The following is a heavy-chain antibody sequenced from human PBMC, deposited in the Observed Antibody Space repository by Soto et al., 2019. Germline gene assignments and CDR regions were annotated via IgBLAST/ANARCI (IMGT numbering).Heavy chain of an antibody. J-gene: IGHJ4*02. CDR2: ISGSGGST. CDR1: GFTFSSYA. CDR3: AKDRGWYYYGSGSYPNFDY. Sequence: EVQLLESGGGLVQPGGSLRLSCAASGFTFSSYAMSWVRQAPGKGLEWVSAISGSGGSTYYADSVKGRFTISRDNSKNTLYLQMNSLRAEDTAVYYCAKDRGWYYYGSGSYPNFDYWGQGTLVTVSS. D-gene: IGHD3-10*01. V-gene: IGHV3-23*01.